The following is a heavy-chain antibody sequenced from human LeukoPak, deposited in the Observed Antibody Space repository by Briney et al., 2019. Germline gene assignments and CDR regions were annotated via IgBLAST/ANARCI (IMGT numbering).Heavy chain of an antibody. CDR3: ARDARSGSTVDY. V-gene: IGHV3-21*01. Sequence: GSLRLSCAASGFTFSSYSMNWVRQAPGKGLEWVSSISSSSSYIYYADSVKGRFIISRDNAKNSLYLQMNSLRAEDTAVYYCARDARSGSTVDYWGQGTLVTVSS. J-gene: IGHJ4*02. D-gene: IGHD6-13*01. CDR2: ISSSSSYI. CDR1: GFTFSSYS.